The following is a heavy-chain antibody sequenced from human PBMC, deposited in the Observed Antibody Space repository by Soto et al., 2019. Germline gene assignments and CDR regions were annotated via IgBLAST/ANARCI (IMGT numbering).Heavy chain of an antibody. CDR1: GYSVSSNSAA. D-gene: IGHD2-2*01. CDR3: ARVGYCSSTSCSGGWFDP. Sequence: SQTLSLTCAISGYSVSSNSAAWNWIRQSPSRGLEWLGRTYYRSKWYNDYAVSVKSRITINPDTSKNQFSLQLDSVTPEDTAVYYCARVGYCSSTSCSGGWFDPWGQGTLVTVSS. V-gene: IGHV6-1*01. CDR2: TYYRSKWYN. J-gene: IGHJ5*02.